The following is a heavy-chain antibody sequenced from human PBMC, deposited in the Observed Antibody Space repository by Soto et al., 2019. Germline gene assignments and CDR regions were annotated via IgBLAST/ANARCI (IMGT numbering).Heavy chain of an antibody. V-gene: IGHV1-69*02. J-gene: IGHJ4*02. D-gene: IGHD5-12*01. CDR1: GGTFSSYT. CDR3: ARAIDPHSGYVD. CDR2: IIPILGIA. Sequence: SVKVSCKASGGTFSSYTISWVRQAPGQGLEWMGRIIPILGIANYAQKFQGRVTITADKSTSTAYMELSSLRSEDTAVYYCARAIDPHSGYVDWGQGTLVTVSS.